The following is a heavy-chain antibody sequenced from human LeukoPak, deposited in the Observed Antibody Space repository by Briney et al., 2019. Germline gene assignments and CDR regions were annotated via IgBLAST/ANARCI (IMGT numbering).Heavy chain of an antibody. CDR3: ARGEYYYDTPTGGYYYYMDV. CDR1: GGTFNSYA. CDR2: IIPIFGTA. D-gene: IGHD3-22*01. V-gene: IGHV1-69*13. J-gene: IGHJ6*03. Sequence: SVKVSCKASGGTFNSYAISWVRQAPGQGLEWMGGIIPIFGTANYAQKFQGRVTITADESTSTAYMELSSLRSEDTAVYYCARGEYYYDTPTGGYYYYMDVWGKGTTVTISS.